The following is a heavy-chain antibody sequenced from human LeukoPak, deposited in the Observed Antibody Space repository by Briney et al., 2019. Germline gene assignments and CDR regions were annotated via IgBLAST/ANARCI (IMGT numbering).Heavy chain of an antibody. J-gene: IGHJ4*02. CDR2: IIPIFGTA. CDR3: ARDHGLAYSNHYFDY. CDR1: GGTFSSYA. Sequence: ASVKVSCKASGGTFSSYAISWVRQAPGQGLEWMGGIIPIFGTANYAQKFQGRVTITTDESTSTAYMELSSLRSEDTAVYYCARDHGLAYSNHYFDYWGQGTLVTVSS. V-gene: IGHV1-69*05. D-gene: IGHD6-13*01.